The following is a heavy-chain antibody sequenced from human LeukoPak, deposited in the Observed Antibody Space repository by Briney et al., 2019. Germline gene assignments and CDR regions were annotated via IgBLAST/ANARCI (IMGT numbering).Heavy chain of an antibody. CDR2: ITGNGATT. Sequence: PGGSLRLSCAASGFSFSNYGMNWVRQAPGKGLEWVSGITGNGATTYYADSVKGRFTISRDNSKNTLYLQMNSLRAEDTAVYYCARVTYGSGTYGAFDYWGQGTLVTVSS. D-gene: IGHD3-10*01. CDR3: ARVTYGSGTYGAFDY. CDR1: GFSFSNYG. J-gene: IGHJ4*02. V-gene: IGHV3-23*01.